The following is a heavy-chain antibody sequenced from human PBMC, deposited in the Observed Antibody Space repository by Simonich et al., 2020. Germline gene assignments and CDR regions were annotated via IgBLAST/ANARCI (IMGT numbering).Heavy chain of an antibody. Sequence: QVQLVQSGAEGKKPGASVKVSCKASGNTFTGYYRHWVLQAPGKGLEWMGWINPNSGGTNYEQKFQGRVTMTRDTSISTAYMELSRLRSDDTAVYYCASSKLATIDYWGQGTLVTVSS. D-gene: IGHD5-12*01. CDR1: GNTFTGYY. J-gene: IGHJ4*02. CDR3: ASSKLATIDY. V-gene: IGHV1-2*02. CDR2: INPNSGGT.